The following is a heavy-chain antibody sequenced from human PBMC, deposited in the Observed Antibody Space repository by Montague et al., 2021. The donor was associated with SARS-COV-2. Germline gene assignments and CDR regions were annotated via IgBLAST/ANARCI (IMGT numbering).Heavy chain of an antibody. V-gene: IGHV3-30*04. CDR2: ISYDGSNK. Sequence: SLRLSCAASGFTFSSYAMHWVRQAPGKGLEWAAVISYDGSNKYYADSVKGRFTISRDNSKNTLYLQMNSLRAEDTAVYYCARSAWGGYRDAFDIWGQGTMVTVSS. CDR3: ARSAWGGYRDAFDI. CDR1: GFTFSSYA. D-gene: IGHD3-16*02. J-gene: IGHJ3*02.